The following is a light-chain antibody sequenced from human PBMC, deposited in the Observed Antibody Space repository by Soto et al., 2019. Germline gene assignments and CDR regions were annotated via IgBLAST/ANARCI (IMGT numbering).Light chain of an antibody. CDR3: GPYYNLVT. J-gene: IGKJ3*01. CDR2: DAT. CDR1: QDIRKF. Sequence: IQMTQSPSSLSASVGDRVTITCQASQDIRKFLNWYQQKPGKAPKLLINDATNLETGVPARFSGSGTGTDFTITIDGLQSEDTATYYCGPYYNLVTFGPGTKVDIK. V-gene: IGKV1-33*01.